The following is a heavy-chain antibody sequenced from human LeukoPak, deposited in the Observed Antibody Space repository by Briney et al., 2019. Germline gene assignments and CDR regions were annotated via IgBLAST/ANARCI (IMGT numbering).Heavy chain of an antibody. J-gene: IGHJ4*02. Sequence: SETLSLTCAVYGGSFSGYYWSWIRQPPGKGLEWIGEINHSGSTNYNPSLKSRVTISVDKSKNHFSLKLSSVTAADTAVYYCARAAMTTLWAYDYWGQGTLVTVSS. CDR3: ARAAMTTLWAYDY. V-gene: IGHV4-34*01. CDR1: GGSFSGYY. CDR2: INHSGST. D-gene: IGHD4-11*01.